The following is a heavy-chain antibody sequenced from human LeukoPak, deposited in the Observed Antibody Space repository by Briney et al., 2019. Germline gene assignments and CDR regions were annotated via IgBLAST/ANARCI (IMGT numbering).Heavy chain of an antibody. D-gene: IGHD2-2*01. CDR2: ISDSGGRT. J-gene: IGHJ4*02. CDR3: AKAYCSSTSCYIDY. V-gene: IGHV3-23*01. Sequence: GGSLRLSCAASGFTFSRYAMNWVRQAPGKGLEWVSSISDSGGRTYYADSVKGRFTISRDNSKNTLYLQMNSLRAEDTAVYYCAKAYCSSTSCYIDYWGQGTLVTVSS. CDR1: GFTFSRYA.